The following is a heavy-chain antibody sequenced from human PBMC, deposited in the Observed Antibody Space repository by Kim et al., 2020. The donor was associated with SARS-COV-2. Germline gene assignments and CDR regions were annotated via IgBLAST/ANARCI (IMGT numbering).Heavy chain of an antibody. Sequence: YAYSVKGRFTISRDNSKNTLYLQMNSLRAEDTAVYYCAGFDYGDYDAFDIWGQGTMVTVSS. D-gene: IGHD4-17*01. J-gene: IGHJ3*02. CDR3: AGFDYGDYDAFDI. V-gene: IGHV3-30*02.